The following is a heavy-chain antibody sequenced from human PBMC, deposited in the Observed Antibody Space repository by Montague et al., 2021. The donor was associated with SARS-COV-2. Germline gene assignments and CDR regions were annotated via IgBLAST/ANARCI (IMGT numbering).Heavy chain of an antibody. V-gene: IGHV3-30*18. J-gene: IGHJ4*02. CDR3: AKDATIFWFERGRGTFDY. CDR2: ISYDGSIQ. D-gene: IGHD3-10*01. Sequence: SLRLSYAASGFTFNNFGMHWVRQAPGQGLEWVAVISYDGSIQYYADSVKGRFTISRGWSKSTLFLQMSSLRPEDTAVYYCAKDATIFWFERGRGTFDYWGRGTLVAVSS. CDR1: GFTFNNFG.